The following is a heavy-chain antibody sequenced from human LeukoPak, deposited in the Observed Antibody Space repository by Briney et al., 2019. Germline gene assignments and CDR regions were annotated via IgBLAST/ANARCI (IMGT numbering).Heavy chain of an antibody. CDR2: INPSGGST. J-gene: IGHJ4*02. V-gene: IGHV1-46*01. Sequence: ASVKVSCKASGYTFTSYYMHWVRQAPGQGLEWMGIINPSGGSTSYAQKFQGRVTMTRDTSTSTVYMELSSLRSEDTAVCYCARDDGRFGAVREGPRCVYWGQGTLVTVSS. D-gene: IGHD3-10*01. CDR1: GYTFTSYY. CDR3: ARDDGRFGAVREGPRCVY.